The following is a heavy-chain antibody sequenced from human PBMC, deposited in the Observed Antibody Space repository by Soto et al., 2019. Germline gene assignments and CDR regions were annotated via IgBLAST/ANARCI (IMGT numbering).Heavy chain of an antibody. Sequence: QVQLVQSGAEVKKPGASVKVSCKASGYTFTGYYMHWVRQAPGQGLEWMGWINPNSGGTNYAQKFQGRVTMTRDTSISTAYMELSRLRSDDTAVYYCARDAYYYDSSGYYDYWGQGTLVTVSS. V-gene: IGHV1-2*02. CDR3: ARDAYYYDSSGYYDY. CDR1: GYTFTGYY. CDR2: INPNSGGT. J-gene: IGHJ4*02. D-gene: IGHD3-22*01.